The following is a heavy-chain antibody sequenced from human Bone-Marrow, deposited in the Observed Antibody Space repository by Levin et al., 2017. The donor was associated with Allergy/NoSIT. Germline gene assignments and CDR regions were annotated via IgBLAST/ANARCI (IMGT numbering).Heavy chain of an antibody. D-gene: IGHD1-14*01. V-gene: IGHV3-7*03. CDR1: GFTFSNYW. J-gene: IGHJ1*01. CDR2: IKQDGSEK. Sequence: GESLKISCAASGFTFSNYWMNWVRQAPGKGLEWVANIKQDGSEKYYVDSVEGRFTISRDNAKNSLYPQMNNLRAEDTAVYYCARDMWPATTASSQHWGQGTLVTVSS. CDR3: ARDMWPATTASSQH.